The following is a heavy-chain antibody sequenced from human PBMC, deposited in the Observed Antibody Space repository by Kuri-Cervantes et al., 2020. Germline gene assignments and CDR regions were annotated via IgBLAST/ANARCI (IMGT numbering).Heavy chain of an antibody. Sequence: ASVKVSCKASGYTFTTYSIHWVRQAPGQRLEWMGWINADNGHTKYSQKFQGRVTITRDTSASTAYMELSSLRSEDTAVYYCARTTVRTGYFQHWGQGTLVTVSS. CDR3: ARTTVRTGYFQH. J-gene: IGHJ1*01. CDR1: GYTFTTYS. CDR2: INADNGHT. V-gene: IGHV1-3*01. D-gene: IGHD4-17*01.